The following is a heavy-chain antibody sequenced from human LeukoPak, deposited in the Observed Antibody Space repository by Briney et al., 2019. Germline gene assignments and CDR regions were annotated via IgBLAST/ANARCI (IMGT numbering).Heavy chain of an antibody. J-gene: IGHJ4*02. CDR3: ARDPKGGYAAQTFDY. Sequence: ASVKVSCKASGYTFTSYYMHWVRQAPGQGLEWMGIINPSGGSTSYAQKFQGRVTMTRDTSTSTVYMELSSLRSEDTAVYYCARDPKGGYAAQTFDYWGQGTLVTVSS. CDR2: INPSGGST. V-gene: IGHV1-46*01. D-gene: IGHD1-1*01. CDR1: GYTFTSYY.